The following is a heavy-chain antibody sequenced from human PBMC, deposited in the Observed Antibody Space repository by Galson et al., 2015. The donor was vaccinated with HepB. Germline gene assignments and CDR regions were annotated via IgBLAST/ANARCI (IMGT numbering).Heavy chain of an antibody. D-gene: IGHD3-3*01. CDR3: ARIGVVNTFDY. V-gene: IGHV3-53*01. CDR2: IYSGGST. J-gene: IGHJ4*02. CDR1: GFTVSRNH. Sequence: SLRLSCAVSGFTVSRNHMSWPRQAPGKGLVWVSGIYSGGSTYYADSVKGRFTISRDSSKNTLSLQMNSLRAEDTAVYYCARIGVVNTFDYWGQGTLVTVSS.